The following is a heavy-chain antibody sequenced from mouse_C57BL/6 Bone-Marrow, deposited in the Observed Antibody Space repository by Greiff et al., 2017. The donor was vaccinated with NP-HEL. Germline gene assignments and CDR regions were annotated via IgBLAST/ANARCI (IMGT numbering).Heavy chain of an antibody. J-gene: IGHJ3*01. D-gene: IGHD1-1*01. CDR2: IHPNSGST. Sequence: VQLHQPGAELVKPGASVKLSCKASGYTFTSYWMHWVKQRPGQGLEWIGMIHPNSGSTNYNEKFKSKATLTVDKSSSTAYMQLSSLTSEDSAVYYCARIYYGSVFAYWGQGTLVTVSA. CDR3: ARIYYGSVFAY. CDR1: GYTFTSYW. V-gene: IGHV1-64*01.